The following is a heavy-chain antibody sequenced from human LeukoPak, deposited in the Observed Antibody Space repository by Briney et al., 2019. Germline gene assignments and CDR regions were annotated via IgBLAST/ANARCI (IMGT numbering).Heavy chain of an antibody. D-gene: IGHD2-15*01. V-gene: IGHV3-30*02. J-gene: IGHJ4*02. Sequence: PGGSLRLSCAASGFTFSSYGMHWVRQAPGKGLEWVAFIRYDGSKKYYVDSVKGRFTISRDHAKNSLYLKMNSLRAEDTGVYYCARVQRYCSGGSCYADLIDYWGQGTLVTVSS. CDR1: GFTFSSYG. CDR2: IRYDGSKK. CDR3: ARVQRYCSGGSCYADLIDY.